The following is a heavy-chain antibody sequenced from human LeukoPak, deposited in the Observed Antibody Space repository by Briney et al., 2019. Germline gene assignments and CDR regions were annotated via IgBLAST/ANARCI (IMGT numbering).Heavy chain of an antibody. CDR3: ARVWERPDWFDP. J-gene: IGHJ5*02. CDR1: GFTFSSYE. CDR2: ISSSGSTI. Sequence: GGSLRLSCAASGFTFSSYEMTWVRQAPGKGLEWVSYISSSGSTIYYADSVKGRFTISRDNAKNSLYLQMNSLRAEDTAVYYCARVWERPDWFDPWGQGTLVTVSS. D-gene: IGHD1-1*01. V-gene: IGHV3-48*03.